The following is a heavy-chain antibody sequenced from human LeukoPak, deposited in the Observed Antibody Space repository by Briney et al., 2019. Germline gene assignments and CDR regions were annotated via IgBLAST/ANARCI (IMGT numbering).Heavy chain of an antibody. D-gene: IGHD3-9*01. V-gene: IGHV3-66*01. CDR1: GFTVSSTY. CDR3: ARDGHYDILTGYSPSYDAFDI. J-gene: IGHJ3*02. CDR2: IYSGGST. Sequence: GGSLRLSCAASGFTVSSTYMSWVRQAPGKGLEWVSVIYSGGSTYYADSVKGRFTISRDNSKNTLYLQMNSLRAEDTAVYYCARDGHYDILTGYSPSYDAFDIWGQGTMVTVSS.